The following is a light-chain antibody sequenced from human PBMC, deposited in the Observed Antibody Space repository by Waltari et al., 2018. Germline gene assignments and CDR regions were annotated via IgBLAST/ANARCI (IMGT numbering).Light chain of an antibody. CDR3: SSYTSSSTLWV. J-gene: IGLJ3*02. V-gene: IGLV2-14*03. CDR2: DVS. CDR1: SSDVGGYNY. Sequence: QSALTQPASVSGSPGQSITISCTGPSSDVGGYNYFSWYQQHPGNAPKLMISDVSNRPSGVSNRFSGSKSGNTASLTISGLQAEDGADYYCSSYTSSSTLWVFGGGTKLTVL.